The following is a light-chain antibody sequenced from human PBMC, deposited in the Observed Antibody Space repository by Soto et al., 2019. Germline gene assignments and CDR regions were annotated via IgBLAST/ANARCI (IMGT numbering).Light chain of an antibody. J-gene: IGLJ2*01. CDR2: TNN. V-gene: IGLV1-44*01. CDR1: NSNIGRNT. CDR3: AAWDASLNGPV. Sequence: QSVLSQPPSASGTPGQRVIISCSGSNSNIGRNTVNWYQLLPGTAPKLLIYTNNQRPSGVPDRFSASKSGTSASLAISGLQSEDEADYHCAAWDASLNGPVFGGGTKLTVL.